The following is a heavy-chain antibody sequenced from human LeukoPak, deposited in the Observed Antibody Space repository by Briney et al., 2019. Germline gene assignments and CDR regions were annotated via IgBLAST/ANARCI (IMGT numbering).Heavy chain of an antibody. V-gene: IGHV3-23*01. Sequence: GGSLRLSCAASGFTFSTHAMSWVRQAPGKGLEWGSGISGSGGSTYYADSVKGRFTISKDTSKKTVHLQMNSLRAEDTAVYYCAKSGAQWLVQENWFDPWGQGTLVTVSS. CDR1: GFTFSTHA. J-gene: IGHJ5*02. D-gene: IGHD6-19*01. CDR3: AKSGAQWLVQENWFDP. CDR2: ISGSGGST.